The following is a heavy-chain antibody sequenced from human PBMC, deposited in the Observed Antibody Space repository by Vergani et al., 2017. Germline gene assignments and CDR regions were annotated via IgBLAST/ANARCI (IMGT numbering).Heavy chain of an antibody. D-gene: IGHD1-26*01. CDR1: GYTFTTCG. CDR3: ARGRLKIEGGTSNWFDP. V-gene: IGHV1-18*01. J-gene: IGHJ5*02. CDR2: ISASNGNT. Sequence: QVQLVQSGTEVKKPGASVKVSCKASGYTFTTCGISWVRQAPGQGLEWMGWISASNGNTNYAQKLLGRVTMTTDRSTSTAYMELRSLRSDDTAVYYCARGRLKIEGGTSNWFDPWGQGTLVTVSS.